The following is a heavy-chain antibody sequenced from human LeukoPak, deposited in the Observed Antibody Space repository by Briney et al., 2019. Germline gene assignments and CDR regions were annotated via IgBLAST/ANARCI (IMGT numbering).Heavy chain of an antibody. CDR3: ARRSRGPFDY. CDR2: INHSGST. V-gene: IGHV4-39*07. Sequence: SETLSLTCTVSGGSISSSSYYWGWIRQPPGKGLEWIGEINHSGSTNYNPSLKSRVTISVDTSKNQFSLKLSSVTAADTAVYYCARRSRGPFDYWGQGTLVTVSS. CDR1: GGSISSSSYY. J-gene: IGHJ4*02.